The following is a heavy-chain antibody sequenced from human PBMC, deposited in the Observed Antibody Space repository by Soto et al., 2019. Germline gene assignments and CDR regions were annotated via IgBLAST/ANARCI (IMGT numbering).Heavy chain of an antibody. CDR2: ISAYNGNT. CDR3: ARDRPYYYYGSGSPSYYYYGMDV. Sequence: QVQLVQSGAEVKKPGASVKVSCKASGYTFTSYGIIWVRQAPGQGLEWMGWISAYNGNTNYAQKLQGRVTMTTDTSTSTAYMELRSLRSDDTAVYYCARDRPYYYYGSGSPSYYYYGMDVWGQGTTVTVSS. CDR1: GYTFTSYG. V-gene: IGHV1-18*01. J-gene: IGHJ6*02. D-gene: IGHD3-10*01.